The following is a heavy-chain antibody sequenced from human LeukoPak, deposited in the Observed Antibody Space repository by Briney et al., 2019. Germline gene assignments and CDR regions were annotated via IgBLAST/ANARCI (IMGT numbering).Heavy chain of an antibody. CDR2: IYYGGTA. Sequence: SETLSLTCSVSGGSLSRYYWSWIRQTPGKGLEWLGYIYYGGTANYSPSLRNRVTISVDTSMNQFSLKLSSVTTADTAVYYCARVATPQRGALQFLDVHYFDNWGQGTLVTISS. CDR1: GGSLSRYY. V-gene: IGHV4-59*01. D-gene: IGHD3-3*01. CDR3: ARVATPQRGALQFLDVHYFDN. J-gene: IGHJ4*02.